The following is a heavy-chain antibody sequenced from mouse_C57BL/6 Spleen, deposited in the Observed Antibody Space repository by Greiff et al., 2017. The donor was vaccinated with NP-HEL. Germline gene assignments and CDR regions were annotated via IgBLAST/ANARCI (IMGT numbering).Heavy chain of an antibody. CDR1: GFTFSDYY. Sequence: DVQLQESGGGLVQPGGSLKLSCAASGFTFSDYYMYWVRQTPEKRLEWVAYISNGGGSTYYPDTVKGRFTISRDNAKNTLYLQMSRLKSEDTAMYYCARGTHYYAMDYWGQGTSVTVSS. CDR2: ISNGGGST. D-gene: IGHD3-3*01. V-gene: IGHV5-12*01. CDR3: ARGTHYYAMDY. J-gene: IGHJ4*01.